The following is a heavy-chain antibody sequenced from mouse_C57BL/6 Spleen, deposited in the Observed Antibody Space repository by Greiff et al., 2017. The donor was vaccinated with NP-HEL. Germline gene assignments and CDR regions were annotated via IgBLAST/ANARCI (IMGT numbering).Heavy chain of an antibody. CDR3: ARPDYGSSYPAWFAY. CDR2: ISSGSSTI. D-gene: IGHD1-1*01. V-gene: IGHV5-17*01. CDR1: GFTFSDYG. Sequence: EVKLVESGGGLVKPGGSLILSCAASGFTFSDYGMHWVRQAPEKGLEWVAYISSGSSTIYYADTVKGRFTISRDNAKNTLFLQMTSLRSEDTAMYYCARPDYGSSYPAWFAYWGQGTLVTVSA. J-gene: IGHJ3*01.